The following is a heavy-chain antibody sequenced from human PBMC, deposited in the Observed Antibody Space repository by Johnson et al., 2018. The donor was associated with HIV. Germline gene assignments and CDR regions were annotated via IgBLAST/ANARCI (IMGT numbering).Heavy chain of an antibody. Sequence: VQLVESGGGLVQPGGSLRLSCPASGFSVRSKYMSWVRQAPGKGLEWVSVIYSGGSTFYAASVKGRFTISRDNSKNTMYLQMNSLRAEDTALYYCAKVRAGRENAFDIWGQGTMVTVSS. V-gene: IGHV3-66*01. CDR1: GFSVRSKY. CDR2: IYSGGST. D-gene: IGHD1-26*01. CDR3: AKVRAGRENAFDI. J-gene: IGHJ3*02.